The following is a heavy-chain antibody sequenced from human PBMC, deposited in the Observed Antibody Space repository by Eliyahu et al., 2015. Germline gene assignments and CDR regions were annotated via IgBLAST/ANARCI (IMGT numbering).Heavy chain of an antibody. Sequence: EVQVVESGGGLVKPGESLRLSCAASGFTFSDAXMSWVRQAPGKGLEWVGRIKSKTDGETIDYAAPVKGRFTISRDDSKNTLYLLMNNVKTEDTAVYYCATDPAQLDDWGQGTLVTVSS. D-gene: IGHD2-2*01. CDR3: ATDPAQLDD. V-gene: IGHV3-15*01. CDR1: GFTFSDAX. CDR2: IKSKTDGETI. J-gene: IGHJ4*02.